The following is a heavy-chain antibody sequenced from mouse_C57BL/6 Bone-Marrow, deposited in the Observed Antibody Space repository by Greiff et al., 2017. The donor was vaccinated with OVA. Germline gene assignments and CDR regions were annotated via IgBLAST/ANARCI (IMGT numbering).Heavy chain of an antibody. CDR1: GYTFTSYW. J-gene: IGHJ3*01. Sequence: QVQLQQPGAELVKPGASVKLSCKASGYTFTSYWMHWVKQRPGQGLEWIGMIHPNSGSTNYNEKLKSKATMTVDKSSITAYMRLSSLTSEDSAVYYCASPWFAYWGQGTMVTVSA. CDR2: IHPNSGST. CDR3: ASPWFAY. V-gene: IGHV1-64*01.